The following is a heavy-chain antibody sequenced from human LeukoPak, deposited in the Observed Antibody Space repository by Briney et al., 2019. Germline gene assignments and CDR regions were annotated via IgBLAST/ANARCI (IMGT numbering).Heavy chain of an antibody. CDR3: ATRDGGRAAAGDY. Sequence: SETLSLTCTVSGGSISSSSYYWGWIRQPPGKGLEWIGSIYYSGSTYYNPSLKSRVTISVDTSKNQFSLKLNSVTAADTAVYYCATRDGGRAAAGDYWGQGTLVTVSS. J-gene: IGHJ4*02. D-gene: IGHD6-13*01. CDR1: GGSISSSSYY. V-gene: IGHV4-39*01. CDR2: IYYSGST.